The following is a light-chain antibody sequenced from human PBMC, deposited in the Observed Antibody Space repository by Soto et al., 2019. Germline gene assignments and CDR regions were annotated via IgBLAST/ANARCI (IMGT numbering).Light chain of an antibody. CDR1: SSNIGSNT. V-gene: IGLV1-44*01. J-gene: IGLJ2*01. CDR3: AAWDDSLNGVV. CDR2: SNN. Sequence: QSVLTQPHSASGTPEQRVTISCSGSSSNIGSNTVNWYQQLPGTAPKLLIYSNNQRPSGVPDRFSGSKSGTSASLAISGLQSEDEADYYCAAWDDSLNGVVFGGGTKVTVL.